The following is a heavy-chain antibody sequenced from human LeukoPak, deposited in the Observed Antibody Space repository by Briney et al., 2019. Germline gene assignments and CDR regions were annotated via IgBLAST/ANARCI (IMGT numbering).Heavy chain of an antibody. CDR1: GGTFSSYA. CDR3: ARIERYCSGGSCQHDAFDI. D-gene: IGHD2-15*01. J-gene: IGHJ3*02. Sequence: SVKVSCKASGGTFSSYAISWVRQAPGQGLEWMGGIIPIFGTANYAQKFQVRVTITADESTSTAYMELSSLRSEDTAVYYCARIERYCSGGSCQHDAFDIWGQGTMVTVSS. CDR2: IIPIFGTA. V-gene: IGHV1-69*13.